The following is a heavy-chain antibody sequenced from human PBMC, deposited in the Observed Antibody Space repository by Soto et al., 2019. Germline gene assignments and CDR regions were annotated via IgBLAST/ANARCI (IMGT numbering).Heavy chain of an antibody. V-gene: IGHV4-59*08. Sequence: PSETLSLTCTVSGGSISSYYWSWIRQSPGKGLEWIGYIYYSGSTNYNPSPKSRLTMSVDTSKNQFSLKLSSVTAADTALYYCARQYYDILTGYHYYFDYWGQGTLVTSPQ. J-gene: IGHJ4*02. CDR3: ARQYYDILTGYHYYFDY. CDR1: GGSISSYY. CDR2: IYYSGST. D-gene: IGHD3-9*01.